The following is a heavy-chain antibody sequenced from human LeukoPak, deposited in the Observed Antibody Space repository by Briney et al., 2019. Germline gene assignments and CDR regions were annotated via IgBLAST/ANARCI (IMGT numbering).Heavy chain of an antibody. V-gene: IGHV3-73*01. Sequence: GGSLKLSCAASGFTFSGSAMHWVRQASGKGLEWVGRIRSKANSYATAYAASVKGRFTISRDDSKNTAYLQMNSLKTEDTAVCYCTRPYSSSSGNWFDPWGQGTLVTVSS. CDR2: IRSKANSYAT. D-gene: IGHD6-6*01. J-gene: IGHJ5*02. CDR3: TRPYSSSSGNWFDP. CDR1: GFTFSGSA.